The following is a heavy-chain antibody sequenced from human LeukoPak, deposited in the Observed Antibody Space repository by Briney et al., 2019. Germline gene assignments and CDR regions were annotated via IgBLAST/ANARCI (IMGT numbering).Heavy chain of an antibody. V-gene: IGHV3-23*01. CDR2: ISGSGGST. CDR3: AKSLAVAGFEYFQH. D-gene: IGHD6-19*01. J-gene: IGHJ1*01. CDR1: GFTLSSYA. Sequence: GGSLRLSCAASGFTLSSYAMSWVRQAPGKGLEWVSAISGSGGSTYYADSVKGRFTISRDNSKNTLYLQMNSLRAEDTAVYYCAKSLAVAGFEYFQHWGQGTLVTVSS.